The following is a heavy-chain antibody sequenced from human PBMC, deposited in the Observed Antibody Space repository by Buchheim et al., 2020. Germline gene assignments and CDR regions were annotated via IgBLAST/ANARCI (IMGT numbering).Heavy chain of an antibody. J-gene: IGHJ6*02. Sequence: QVQLVQSGAEVKKPEASVKVSCKASGYTFTGYYMHWVRQAPGQGLEWMGWINPNSGGTNYAQKFQGWVTMTRETSISTAYMELSRLRSDDTAVYYCARDPFTGTTSDYYYYGMDVWGQGTT. CDR3: ARDPFTGTTSDYYYYGMDV. D-gene: IGHD1-7*01. CDR1: GYTFTGYY. CDR2: INPNSGGT. V-gene: IGHV1-2*04.